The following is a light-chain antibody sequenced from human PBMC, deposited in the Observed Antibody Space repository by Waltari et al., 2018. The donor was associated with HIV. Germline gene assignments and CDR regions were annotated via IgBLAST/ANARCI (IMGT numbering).Light chain of an antibody. Sequence: QSALTQPASVSGSPGQSIPISCTGTSSYVGSYNLVPWYPHHPGKAPNLMIYEVSKRPSGVSNRFSGSKSGNTASLTISGLQAEDEADYYCCSYAGSSTPVFGGGTKLTVL. CDR2: EVS. CDR3: CSYAGSSTPV. CDR1: SSYVGSYNL. V-gene: IGLV2-23*02. J-gene: IGLJ2*01.